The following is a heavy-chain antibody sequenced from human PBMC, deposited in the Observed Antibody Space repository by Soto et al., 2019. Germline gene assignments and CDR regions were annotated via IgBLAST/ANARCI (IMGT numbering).Heavy chain of an antibody. D-gene: IGHD7-27*01. CDR3: ASGVSHDY. J-gene: IGHJ4*02. CDR1: GFTFSSYG. Sequence: QVQLVESGGGVVQPGRSLRLSCAASGFTFSSYGMHWVRQAPGKGLEWVAVISYDGSNKYYADSVKGRFTISRDNSKNTLYLQMNSLSAEDTAVYYCASGVSHDYWGQGTLVTVSS. CDR2: ISYDGSNK. V-gene: IGHV3-30*03.